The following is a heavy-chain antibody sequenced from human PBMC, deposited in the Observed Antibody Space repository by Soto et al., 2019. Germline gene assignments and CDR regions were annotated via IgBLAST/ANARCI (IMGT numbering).Heavy chain of an antibody. CDR3: ARDHKEAFDI. CDR2: MYFNEST. J-gene: IGHJ3*02. CDR1: GGSISSYF. V-gene: IGHV4-59*01. Sequence: SETLSLTSTVSGGSISSYFLNWIRRAPGKGLEWIGYMYFNESTNYNPSLKSRVTISLDTSKSLFSLKLNAVTAADTAVYYCARDHKEAFDIWGQGTLGNVSS.